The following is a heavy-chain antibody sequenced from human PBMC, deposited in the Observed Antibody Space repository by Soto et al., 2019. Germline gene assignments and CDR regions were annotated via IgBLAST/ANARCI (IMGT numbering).Heavy chain of an antibody. CDR2: RNAYSGDT. CDR1: GYTFTNYA. Sequence: QVQLVQSGAEVKKPGASVKVSCTASGYTFTNYAISWVRQAPGQGLEWMGWRNAYSGDTNYAQKLQGRLTMTTDTSTSTAYMELRSLRSDDTAVYYCVRAEKWVTGNMGGYWGQGTLVTVSS. CDR3: VRAEKWVTGNMGGY. D-gene: IGHD1-20*01. V-gene: IGHV1-18*04. J-gene: IGHJ4*02.